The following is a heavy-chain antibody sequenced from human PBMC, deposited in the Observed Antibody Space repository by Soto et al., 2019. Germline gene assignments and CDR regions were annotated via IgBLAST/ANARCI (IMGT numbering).Heavy chain of an antibody. D-gene: IGHD1-1*01. J-gene: IGHJ6*02. Sequence: EVQLVESGGGLVKPGGSLRLSCAASGFTFSSYTMNWVRQAPGRGLEWVSSIGTSSSYIYYSDSVKGRFTISRDNAKNSLFLQMNSLRADDTAVYYCASDSVRDDLYYDYGMDVCGQVTTVTVSS. CDR1: GFTFSSYT. CDR2: IGTSSSYI. V-gene: IGHV3-21*01. CDR3: ASDSVRDDLYYDYGMDV.